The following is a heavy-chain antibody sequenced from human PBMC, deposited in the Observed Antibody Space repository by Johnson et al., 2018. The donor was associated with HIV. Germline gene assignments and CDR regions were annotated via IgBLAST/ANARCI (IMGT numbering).Heavy chain of an antibody. D-gene: IGHD1-26*01. V-gene: IGHV3-66*01. CDR2: IYSGGST. CDR1: GFTVSSNY. Sequence: VQLVESGGGLVQPGGSLRLSCAASGFTVSSNYMSWVRQAPGKGLEWVSVIYSGGSTYYADSVKGRFTISRDNSKNTLYLQMNSLRAEDTALYYCARWSTEGSDAFDIWGQGTMVTVSS. J-gene: IGHJ3*02. CDR3: ARWSTEGSDAFDI.